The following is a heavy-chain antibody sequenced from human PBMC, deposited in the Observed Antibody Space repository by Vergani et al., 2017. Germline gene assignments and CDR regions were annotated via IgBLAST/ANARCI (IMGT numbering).Heavy chain of an antibody. V-gene: IGHV4-39*01. D-gene: IGHD3-16*01. Sequence: QMQLQESGPGLVKASETLALTCNVSGDSIISRSYYWGWTRQPPGKGLEWIGSIYNCGNGDSSSSLKSRVTISADTSKNKFSLRLTSVTAADTAVYYCASGKYYSXSTSHFRGRYFDVWGRGTLVTVPS. J-gene: IGHJ2*01. CDR2: IYNCGNG. CDR3: ASGKYYSXSTSHFRGRYFDV. CDR1: GDSIISRSYY.